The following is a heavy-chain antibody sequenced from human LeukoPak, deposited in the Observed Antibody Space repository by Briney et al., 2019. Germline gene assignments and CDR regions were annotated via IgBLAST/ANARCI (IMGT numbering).Heavy chain of an antibody. J-gene: IGHJ4*01. Sequence: GTSPRLSCTTSGFTFDFYAMHWVREAPGKGLEWVSVMSYDGRDRYYADSAKGRFTISRDNSKRTLYLEMSSLRPEDTALYYCARSELYYGSESYYHLDYWGHGTLVTVSS. V-gene: IGHV3-30*03. D-gene: IGHD3-10*01. CDR1: GFTFDFYA. CDR3: ARSELYYGSESYYHLDY. CDR2: MSYDGRDR.